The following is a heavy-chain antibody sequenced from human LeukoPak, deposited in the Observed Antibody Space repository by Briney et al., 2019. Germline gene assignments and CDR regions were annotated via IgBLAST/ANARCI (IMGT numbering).Heavy chain of an antibody. CDR2: IKSKTDGGTT. D-gene: IGHD2-2*01. J-gene: IGHJ4*02. Sequence: GGSLRLSCAASGFTFSNAWMSWVRQAPGKGLEWVGRIKSKTDGGTTDYAAPVKGRFTISRDDSKNTLYLQMNSLKTEDTAVYYCANPTSYCSSTSCYLPFDYWGQGTLVTVSS. CDR3: ANPTSYCSSTSCYLPFDY. V-gene: IGHV3-15*01. CDR1: GFTFSNAW.